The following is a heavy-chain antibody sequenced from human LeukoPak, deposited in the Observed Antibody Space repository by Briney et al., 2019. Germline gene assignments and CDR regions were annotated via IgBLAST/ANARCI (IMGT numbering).Heavy chain of an antibody. CDR3: VRELMGPGRYYYMDA. CDR2: ISSSSSTI. CDR1: GFTLSSYS. V-gene: IGHV3-48*01. J-gene: IGHJ6*03. Sequence: GGSLRLFCAASGFTLSSYSMNWVRQDPGKGLEWVSYISSSSSTIYYADSVEGRFTISRDNAKNSLYLQMNSLRAEDTAVYFCVRELMGPGRYYYMDAWGKGTTVTVSS. D-gene: IGHD2-8*01.